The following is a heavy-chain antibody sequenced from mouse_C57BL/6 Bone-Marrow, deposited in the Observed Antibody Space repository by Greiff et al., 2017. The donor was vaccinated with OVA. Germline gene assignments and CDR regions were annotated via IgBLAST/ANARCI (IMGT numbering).Heavy chain of an antibody. J-gene: IGHJ2*01. CDR2: INPYNGGT. CDR1: GYTFTDYY. Sequence: EVQLQQSGPVLVKPGASVKMSCKASGYTFTDYYMNWVKQSHGKSLEWIGVINPYNGGTSYNQKFKGKATLTVDKSSSTAYMELNSLTSEDSAVYYCARGGWLLDYWGQGTTLTVSS. CDR3: ARGGWLLDY. D-gene: IGHD2-2*01. V-gene: IGHV1-19*01.